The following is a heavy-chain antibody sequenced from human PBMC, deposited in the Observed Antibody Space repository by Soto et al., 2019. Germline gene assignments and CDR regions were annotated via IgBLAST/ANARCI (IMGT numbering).Heavy chain of an antibody. CDR3: ARHGGSYSFDY. CDR2: IDYSGST. D-gene: IGHD1-26*01. CDR1: GVSITSGDYY. Sequence: SETLSLTCTVSGVSITSGDYYWSWIRQHPGKGLEWIGYIDYSGSTYYNPSLKSRVTISVDTSKNQFSLKLSSATAADTAVYYCARHGGSYSFDYWGQGTLVTVSS. J-gene: IGHJ4*02. V-gene: IGHV4-30-4*08.